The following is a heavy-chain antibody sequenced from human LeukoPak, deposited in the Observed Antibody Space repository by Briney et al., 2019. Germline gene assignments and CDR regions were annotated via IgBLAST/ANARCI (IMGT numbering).Heavy chain of an antibody. J-gene: IGHJ4*02. CDR2: MKQDGSEI. V-gene: IGHV3-7*01. Sequence: GGSLRLSCVASGFTFDTYWMSWVRQAPGKGLEWVANMKQDGSEIYYADSVRGRFSISRDNAKNSVYLQMNSLRAEDTAVYYCARGGYYFDYWGQGTQVTVA. CDR1: GFTFDTYW. CDR3: ARGGYYFDY.